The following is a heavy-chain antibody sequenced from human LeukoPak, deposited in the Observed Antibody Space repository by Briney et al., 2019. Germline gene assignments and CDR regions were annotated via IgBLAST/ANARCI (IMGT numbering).Heavy chain of an antibody. CDR2: ISGSGGST. CDR3: ARESLDCSGGSCYSDFVWYFDY. J-gene: IGHJ4*02. CDR1: GFTFSSYG. Sequence: GGSLRLTCAASGFTFSSYGMSWVRQAPGKGLEWVSAISGSGGSTYYADSVKGRFTISRDNSKNTLYLQMNSLRAEDTAVYYCARESLDCSGGSCYSDFVWYFDYWGQGTLVTVSS. D-gene: IGHD2-15*01. V-gene: IGHV3-23*01.